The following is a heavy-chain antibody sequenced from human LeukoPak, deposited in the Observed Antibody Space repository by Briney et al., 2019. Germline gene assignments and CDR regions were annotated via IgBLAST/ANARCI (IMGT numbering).Heavy chain of an antibody. V-gene: IGHV1-69*13. CDR1: GGTFSSYA. D-gene: IGHD1-26*01. J-gene: IGHJ6*03. CDR3: ARDRDGSFNYYYMDV. Sequence: SVKVSCKASGGTFSSYAISWVRLAPGQGLEWMGGIIPIFGTANYAQKFQGRVTITADESTSTAYMELSSLRSEDTAVYYCARDRDGSFNYYYMDVWGKGTTVTVSS. CDR2: IIPIFGTA.